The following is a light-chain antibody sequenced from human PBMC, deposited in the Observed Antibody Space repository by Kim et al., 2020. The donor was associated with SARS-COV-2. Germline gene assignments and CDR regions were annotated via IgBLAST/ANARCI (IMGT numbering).Light chain of an antibody. CDR1: EDIRKS. J-gene: IGKJ4*02. CDR3: LQHHLYPLT. Sequence: QMTQSPSPLSASVGDGITITCRAGEDIRKSVAWYQHKPGKAPTRLVFEASTLEGGVPPRFSASGSGTQFALIINNLQPEDSATYFCLQHHLYPLTFGGGTRVDIK. CDR2: EAS. V-gene: IGKV1-17*02.